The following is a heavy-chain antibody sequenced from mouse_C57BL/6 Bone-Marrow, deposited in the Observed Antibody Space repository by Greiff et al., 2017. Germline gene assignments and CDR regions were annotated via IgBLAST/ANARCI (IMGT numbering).Heavy chain of an antibody. J-gene: IGHJ4*01. CDR3: ARLYYDYDDYYAMDY. CDR2: INPDSSTI. D-gene: IGHD2-4*01. V-gene: IGHV4-1*01. CDR1: GIDFSRYW. Sequence: EVQLQQSGGGLVQPGGSLKLSCAASGIDFSRYWMSWVRRAPGKGLEWIGEINPDSSTINYAPSLKDKFIISRDNAKNTLYLQMSKVRSEDTALYYCARLYYDYDDYYAMDYWGQGTSVTVSS.